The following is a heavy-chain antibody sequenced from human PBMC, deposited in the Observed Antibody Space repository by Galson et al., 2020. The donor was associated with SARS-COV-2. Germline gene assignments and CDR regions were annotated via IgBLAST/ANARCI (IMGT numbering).Heavy chain of an antibody. CDR2: IWYDGSNK. Sequence: GESLKISCAASGFTFSSYGMHWVRQAPGKGLEWVAVIWYDGSNKYCADSVKGRFTISRDNSKNTLYLQMNSLRAEDTAVYYCARDWAVAEEYFDYWGQGTLVTVSS. J-gene: IGHJ4*02. D-gene: IGHD2-15*01. CDR1: GFTFSSYG. V-gene: IGHV3-33*01. CDR3: ARDWAVAEEYFDY.